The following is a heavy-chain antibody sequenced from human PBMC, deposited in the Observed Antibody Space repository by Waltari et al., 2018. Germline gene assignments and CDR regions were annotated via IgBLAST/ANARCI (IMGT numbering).Heavy chain of an antibody. CDR2: IYPGDSDT. J-gene: IGHJ3*02. CDR3: ARRRSGSYYVDAFDI. Sequence: PGESLKISCKGSGYSFTSYWIGWVRQMPGKGLEWMGIIYPGDSDTRYSPSFQGQVTISADKSISTAYLQWSSLKASDTAMYYCARRRSGSYYVDAFDIWGQGTMVTVSS. D-gene: IGHD1-26*01. V-gene: IGHV5-51*03. CDR1: GYSFTSYW.